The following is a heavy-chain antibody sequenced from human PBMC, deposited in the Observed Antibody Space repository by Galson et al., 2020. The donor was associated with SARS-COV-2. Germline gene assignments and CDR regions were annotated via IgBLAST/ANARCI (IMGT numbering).Heavy chain of an antibody. CDR3: ARTQVVRGWYDAFDI. J-gene: IGHJ3*02. Sequence: SETLSLTCAVSGGSIRSGGYYWSWIRQQPGKGLEWIGYIYYSGSTSYNPSLKSLVTISIDTSKNQFSLNLRSVSAADTAIYYCARTQVVRGWYDAFDIWGQGTMVTVSS. D-gene: IGHD6-19*01. V-gene: IGHV4-31*01. CDR1: GGSIRSGGYY. CDR2: IYYSGST.